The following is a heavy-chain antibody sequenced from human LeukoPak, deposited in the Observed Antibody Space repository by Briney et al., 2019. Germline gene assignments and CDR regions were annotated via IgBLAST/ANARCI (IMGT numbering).Heavy chain of an antibody. CDR1: GGSFSGYY. CDR3: ARTEPYYDFWSGCAGRRFDP. J-gene: IGHJ5*02. D-gene: IGHD3-3*01. CDR2: INHSGST. Sequence: PSETLSLTCAVYGGSFSGYYWSWIRQPPGKGLEWIGEINHSGSTNYNPSLKSRVTISVHTSKNQFSLKLSSVTAADTAVYYCARTEPYYDFWSGCAGRRFDPWGQGTLVTVSS. V-gene: IGHV4-34*01.